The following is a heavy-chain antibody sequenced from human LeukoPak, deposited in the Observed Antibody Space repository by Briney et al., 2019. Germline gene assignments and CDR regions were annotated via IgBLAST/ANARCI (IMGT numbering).Heavy chain of an antibody. CDR3: ARAPKLLDMDV. V-gene: IGHV4-59*01. D-gene: IGHD1-1*01. CDR2: IFYSGSS. J-gene: IGHJ6*02. Sequence: SETLSLTCTVSGGSISSYYWSWIRQPPGKGLEWIGYIFYSGSSNYNPSLKSRVTISVDTSRNQFSLKVSSVTAADTAVYYCARAPKLLDMDVWGQGTTVTVSS. CDR1: GGSISSYY.